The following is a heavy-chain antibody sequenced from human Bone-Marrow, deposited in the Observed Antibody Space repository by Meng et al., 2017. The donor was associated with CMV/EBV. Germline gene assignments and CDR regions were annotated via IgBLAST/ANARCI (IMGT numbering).Heavy chain of an antibody. CDR3: ARDLTAARPPTYYYGKDV. Sequence: SAMVSCKASGGTFSSYAISWVRQAPGQGLEWMGGIIPIFGTANYAQKLQGRVTITTDESTSTAYMELSSLRSEDTAVYYCARDLTAARPPTYYYGKDVWGQGTTVTVSS. V-gene: IGHV1-69*05. CDR2: IIPIFGTA. D-gene: IGHD6-6*01. J-gene: IGHJ6*02. CDR1: GGTFSSYA.